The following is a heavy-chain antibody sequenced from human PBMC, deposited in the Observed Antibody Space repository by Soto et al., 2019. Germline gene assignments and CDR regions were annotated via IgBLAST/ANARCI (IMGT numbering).Heavy chain of an antibody. V-gene: IGHV4-59*03. J-gene: IGHJ4*02. CDR3: AGSMSAAPSYFDP. CDR2: LCHSGTT. Sequence: QVQLQESGPGLVKPSETLSLTCSVSGGSITSSCWTWIRQPPGKGLEWIGYLCHSGTTRYSPSLKSRVTISLYTSKDQFPLGLGPVTAADTAGYYWAGSMSAAPSYFDPWGQGTLVTVSS. D-gene: IGHD6-13*01. CDR1: GGSITSSC.